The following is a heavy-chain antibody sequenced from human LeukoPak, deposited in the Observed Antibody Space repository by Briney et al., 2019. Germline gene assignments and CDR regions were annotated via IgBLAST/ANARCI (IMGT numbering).Heavy chain of an antibody. CDR2: FDPEDGET. CDR3: ATDRAGYFLDY. D-gene: IGHD6-25*01. Sequence: ASVKVSCKVSGYTLTELSMHWVRQAPGKGLEWMGGFDPEDGETIYAQKFQGRVTTTEDTSTDTAYMELSSLRSEDTAVYYCATDRAGYFLDYWGQGTLVTVSS. CDR1: GYTLTELS. V-gene: IGHV1-24*01. J-gene: IGHJ4*02.